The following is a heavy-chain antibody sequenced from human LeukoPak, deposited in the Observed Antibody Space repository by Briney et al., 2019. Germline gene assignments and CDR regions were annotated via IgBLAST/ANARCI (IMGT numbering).Heavy chain of an antibody. CDR1: GYTFTSYY. J-gene: IGHJ4*02. CDR3: ARAAYYYDSSNLDY. Sequence: ASVKVSCKASGYTFTSYYMHWVRQAPGQGLEWMGWISAYNGNTNYAQKLQGRVTMTTDTSTSTAYMELRSLRSDDTAVYYCARAAYYYDSSNLDYWGQGTLVTVSS. D-gene: IGHD3-22*01. V-gene: IGHV1-18*04. CDR2: ISAYNGNT.